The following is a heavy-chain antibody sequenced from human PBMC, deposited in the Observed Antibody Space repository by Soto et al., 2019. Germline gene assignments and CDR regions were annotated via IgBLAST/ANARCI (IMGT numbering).Heavy chain of an antibody. CDR2: INHSGST. CDR1: GGSFSGYY. Sequence: PSETLSLTCAVYGGSFSGYYWSWIRQPPGKGLEWIGEINHSGSTNYNPSLKSRVTISVDTSKNQFSLKLSSVTAADTVVYYCARGVSDFWSGYYYYMDVWGKGTTVTVSS. D-gene: IGHD3-3*01. V-gene: IGHV4-34*01. J-gene: IGHJ6*03. CDR3: ARGVSDFWSGYYYYMDV.